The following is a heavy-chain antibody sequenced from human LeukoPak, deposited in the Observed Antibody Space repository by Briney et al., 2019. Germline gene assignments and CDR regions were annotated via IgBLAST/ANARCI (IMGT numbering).Heavy chain of an antibody. V-gene: IGHV1-18*01. Sequence: ASVKVSCKTSGYTFTSYGISWVRQAPGQGLEWMGWINSNRGNTNYPQKFQGRVTMTRDTSVTTAYMEVSSLRSDDTAVYYCARDLGTVTKNAFDMWGQGTMVTVSS. J-gene: IGHJ3*02. CDR1: GYTFTSYG. D-gene: IGHD4-17*01. CDR3: ARDLGTVTKNAFDM. CDR2: INSNRGNT.